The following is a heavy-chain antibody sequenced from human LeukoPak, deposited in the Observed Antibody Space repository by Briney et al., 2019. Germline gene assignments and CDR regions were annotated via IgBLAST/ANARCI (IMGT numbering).Heavy chain of an antibody. J-gene: IGHJ6*02. V-gene: IGHV3-30*18. CDR1: GFTFSSYW. CDR3: AKDRGGDYGDWNGMDV. Sequence: GGSLRLSCAASGFTFSSYWMSWVRQAPGKGLEWVAVISYDGSNKYYADSVKGRFTISRDNSKNTLYLQMNSLRAEDTAVYYCAKDRGGDYGDWNGMDVWGQGTTVTVSS. D-gene: IGHD4-17*01. CDR2: ISYDGSNK.